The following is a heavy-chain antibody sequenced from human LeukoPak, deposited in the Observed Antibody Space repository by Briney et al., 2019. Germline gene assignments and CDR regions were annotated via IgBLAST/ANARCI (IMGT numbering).Heavy chain of an antibody. J-gene: IGHJ5*02. V-gene: IGHV4-59*01. CDR2: IHYSGST. CDR1: GGSISSYY. CDR3: ARGVSSGT. Sequence: PSETLSLTCTVSGGSISSYYWNWIRQPPGKGLEWIGYIHYSGSTSYSPSLRSRVTISLDTSKNQFSLKLNSVTAADTAVYYCARGVSSGTWGRGTLVTVSS. D-gene: IGHD3-10*01.